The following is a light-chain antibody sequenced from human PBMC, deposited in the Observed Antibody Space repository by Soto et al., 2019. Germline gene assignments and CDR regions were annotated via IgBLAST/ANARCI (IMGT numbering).Light chain of an antibody. CDR3: HQIYTTPIT. CDR2: AAS. Sequence: DIQMTQSPSSLSASVGDRVTITCRTSQRINQGTRNELNWYQHRPGKAPNLLIYAASSLRAGVPLTFRGSASGTEFTLTISSLQPEDFATYYCHQIYTTPITFGQGTRREIK. V-gene: IGKV1-39*01. J-gene: IGKJ5*01. CDR1: QRINQGTRNE.